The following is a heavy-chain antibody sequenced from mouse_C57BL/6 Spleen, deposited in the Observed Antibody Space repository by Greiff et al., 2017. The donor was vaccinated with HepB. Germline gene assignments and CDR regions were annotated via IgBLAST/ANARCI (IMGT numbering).Heavy chain of an antibody. CDR1: GYTFTSYW. Sequence: VKLQQPGAELVKPGASVKMSCKASGYTFTSYWITWVKQRPGQGLEWIGDIYPGSGSTNYNEKFKSKATLTVDTSSSTAYMQLSSLTSEDSAVYYCARRMVTTRGLYFDYWGQGTTLTVSS. D-gene: IGHD2-2*01. V-gene: IGHV1-55*01. CDR3: ARRMVTTRGLYFDY. CDR2: IYPGSGST. J-gene: IGHJ2*01.